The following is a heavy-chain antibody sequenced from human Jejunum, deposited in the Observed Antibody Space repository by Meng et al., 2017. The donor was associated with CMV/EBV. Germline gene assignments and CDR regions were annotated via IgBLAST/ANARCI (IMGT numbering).Heavy chain of an antibody. CDR1: GFTFSSNW. J-gene: IGHJ4*02. V-gene: IGHV3-74*01. Sequence: EVQLVESGGNLVQPGGALRLSGGASGFTFSSNWMHWVRQAPGKGLVWVSRINGDGSTTNYADSVKGRFTISRDIAKNILYLQMNSLRADDTALYYCARAGGYYDTSGLDYWGQGTLVTVSS. D-gene: IGHD3-22*01. CDR2: INGDGSTT. CDR3: ARAGGYYDTSGLDY.